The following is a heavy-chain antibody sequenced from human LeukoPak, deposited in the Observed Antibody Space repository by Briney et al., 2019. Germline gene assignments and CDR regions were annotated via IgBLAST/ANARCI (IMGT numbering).Heavy chain of an antibody. CDR1: GFTANTNY. Sequence: GGSLRLSCAASGFTANTNYMSWVRQAPGKGLEWVSILYGNGVTFYADSVKGRFTISRDNSKNTLYLQMNNLRAEDTATYYCASHWGAYWGQGTLVTVSS. J-gene: IGHJ4*02. V-gene: IGHV3-53*01. CDR2: LYGNGVT. D-gene: IGHD3-16*01. CDR3: ASHWGAY.